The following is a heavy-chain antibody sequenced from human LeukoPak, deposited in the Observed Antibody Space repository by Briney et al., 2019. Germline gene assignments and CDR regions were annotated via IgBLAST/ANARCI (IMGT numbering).Heavy chain of an antibody. D-gene: IGHD3-16*01. J-gene: IGHJ4*02. CDR3: AKEPSYDYAAYFDY. CDR2: ISSSSSTI. V-gene: IGHV3-48*01. CDR1: GFTFSSYS. Sequence: PGGSLRLSCAASGFTFSSYSMNWVRQAPGKGLEWVSYISSSSSTIYYADSVKGRFTISRDNSKNTLYLQMNSLRAEDTAVYYCAKEPSYDYAAYFDYWGQGTLVTVSS.